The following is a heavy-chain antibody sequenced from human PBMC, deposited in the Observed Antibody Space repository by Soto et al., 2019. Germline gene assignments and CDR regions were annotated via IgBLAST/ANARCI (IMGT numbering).Heavy chain of an antibody. CDR3: ARDVDYYYYGMDV. V-gene: IGHV3-30-3*01. CDR2: ISYDGSNK. Sequence: PGGSLRLSCAASGFTFSSYAMHWVRQAPGKGLEWVAVISYDGSNKYYADSVKGRFTISRDNSKNTLYLQMNSLRAEDTALYYCARDVDYYYYGMDVWGQGTTVTVSS. CDR1: GFTFSSYA. J-gene: IGHJ6*02.